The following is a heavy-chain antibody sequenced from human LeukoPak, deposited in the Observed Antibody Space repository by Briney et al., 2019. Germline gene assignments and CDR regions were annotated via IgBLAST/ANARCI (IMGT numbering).Heavy chain of an antibody. CDR2: ISSTSVYI. D-gene: IGHD1-20*01. V-gene: IGHV3-23*01. CDR3: ANLGNWSDVRDD. J-gene: IGHJ4*02. CDR1: GFTFNNYA. Sequence: GGSLRLSCVASGFTFNNYAMTWVRQAPGKGLEWVSAISSTSVYIYYGDSVKGRFTVSRDNSKNTLYLQMNSLRVEDTAVYFCANLGNWSDVRDDWGQGTLVTVSS.